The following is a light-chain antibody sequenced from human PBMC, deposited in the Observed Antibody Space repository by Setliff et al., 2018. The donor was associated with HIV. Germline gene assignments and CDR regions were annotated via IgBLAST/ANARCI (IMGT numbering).Light chain of an antibody. CDR1: SSDVGGYHY. CDR3: CAYAGNPYV. J-gene: IGLJ1*01. Sequence: QSALTQPRSVSGSPGQSVTISCTGSSSDVGGYHYVSWYQQHPGKAPKLMIYDVGKRPSGVPDRFSGSKSGNTASLTISGLQAEDEADYYCCAYAGNPYVFGTGTKGTVL. CDR2: DVG. V-gene: IGLV2-11*01.